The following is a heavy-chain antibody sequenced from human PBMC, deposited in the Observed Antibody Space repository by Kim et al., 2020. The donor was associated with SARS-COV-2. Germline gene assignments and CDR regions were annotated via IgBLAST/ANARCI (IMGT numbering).Heavy chain of an antibody. J-gene: IGHJ5*02. CDR2: IKGDGSLK. V-gene: IGHV3-7*01. CDR1: GFTFSNSW. Sequence: GGSLRLSCTASGFTFSNSWLIWVRQAPGKGLEWVANIKGDGSLKYYLYSVKGRFTISRDNAKNSLYLQMNSLRVDDTAIYYCSTLGRSNSYSSWGQGTLV. CDR3: STLGRSNSYSS. D-gene: IGHD3-10*01.